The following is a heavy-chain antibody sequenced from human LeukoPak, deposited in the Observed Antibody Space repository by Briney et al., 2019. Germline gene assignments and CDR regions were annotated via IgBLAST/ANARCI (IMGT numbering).Heavy chain of an antibody. CDR1: GFTFSHAW. V-gene: IGHV3-15*01. D-gene: IGHD4-11*01. Sequence: PGGSLRLSCGGSGFTFSHAWMSWVRQGPGKGLEWVGRIKSKTDGGTTDYAAPVKGRFTISRDDSENTLYLQMNSLKTEDTAVYYCTVDSKTDSQYYWGQGTLVTVSS. J-gene: IGHJ4*02. CDR3: TVDSKTDSQYY. CDR2: IKSKTDGGTT.